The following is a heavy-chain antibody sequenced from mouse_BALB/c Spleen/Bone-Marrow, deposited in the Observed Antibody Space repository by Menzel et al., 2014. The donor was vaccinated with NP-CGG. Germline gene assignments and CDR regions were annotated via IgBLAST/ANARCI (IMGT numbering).Heavy chain of an antibody. Sequence: EVQVVESGGGLVQPGGSLKLSCAASGFTFGSYGMSWVRQTPDKRLEMIATINVNGDTTYHPDSVKGRFTISRDNVKNTLYLQMSSLKSEDTAMYYCARGYDYSSWFAYWGQGTLVTVSA. CDR2: INVNGDTT. CDR3: ARGYDYSSWFAY. J-gene: IGHJ3*01. V-gene: IGHV5-6-3*01. D-gene: IGHD2-4*01. CDR1: GFTFGSYG.